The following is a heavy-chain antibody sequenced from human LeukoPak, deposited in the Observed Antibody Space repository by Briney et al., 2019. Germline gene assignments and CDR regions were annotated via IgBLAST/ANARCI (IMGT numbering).Heavy chain of an antibody. CDR3: ARAHSGSYFY. D-gene: IGHD1-26*01. CDR1: GGSFSGYY. J-gene: IGHJ4*02. Sequence: SETLSLTCAVYGGSFSGYYWSWIGQPPGKGLEWIGEINHSGSTNYNPSLKSRVTISVDTSKNQFSLKLSSVTAADTAVYYCARAHSGSYFYWGQGTLVTVSS. V-gene: IGHV4-34*01. CDR2: INHSGST.